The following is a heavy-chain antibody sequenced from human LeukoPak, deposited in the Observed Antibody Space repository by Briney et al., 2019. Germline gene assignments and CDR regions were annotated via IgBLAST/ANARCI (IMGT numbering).Heavy chain of an antibody. V-gene: IGHV4-4*07. Sequence: SETLSLTCTVSGGSISSYYWSWIRQPPGKGLEWIGRIYASGSTTYNPSLKSRVAMSVDTSKNQFSLKVTSVTAADTAVYFCVRDTRYDMDVWGSGTTVTVSS. J-gene: IGHJ6*03. CDR1: GGSISSYY. CDR2: IYASGST. CDR3: VRDTRYDMDV.